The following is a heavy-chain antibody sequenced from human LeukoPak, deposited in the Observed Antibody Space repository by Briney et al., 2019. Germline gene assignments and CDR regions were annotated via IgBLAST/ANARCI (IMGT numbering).Heavy chain of an antibody. Sequence: GGSLRLSCAASGFTFSSYSMNWVRQAPGKGLEWVSSISSSSSYVYYADSVKGRFTISRDNAKNSLYLQMNSLRAEDTAVYYCARVSDYGSGSYVYWGQGTLVTVSS. V-gene: IGHV3-21*01. D-gene: IGHD3-10*01. CDR3: ARVSDYGSGSYVY. CDR2: ISSSSSYV. J-gene: IGHJ4*02. CDR1: GFTFSSYS.